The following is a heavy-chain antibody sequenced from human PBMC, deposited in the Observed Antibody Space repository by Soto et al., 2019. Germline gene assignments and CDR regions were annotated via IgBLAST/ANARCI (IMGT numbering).Heavy chain of an antibody. CDR3: TRSMVGFSYADS. CDR2: INGDGSDT. J-gene: IGHJ4*02. CDR1: GFTFSTYW. Sequence: EVQLVESGGVLVQPGGSLRLSCAASGFTFSTYWMHWVRQAPGKGLVWVSRINGDGSDTVYADSVKVRFTISRDNAKNTLYRQMNSLRAEDTGVYYCTRSMVGFSYADSWGQGTLVTVSS. V-gene: IGHV3-74*01. D-gene: IGHD3-16*01.